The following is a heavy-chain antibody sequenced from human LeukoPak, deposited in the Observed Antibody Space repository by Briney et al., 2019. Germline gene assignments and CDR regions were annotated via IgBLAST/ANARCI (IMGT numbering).Heavy chain of an antibody. J-gene: IGHJ4*02. V-gene: IGHV4-38-2*02. D-gene: IGHD6-19*01. CDR2: IYYSGST. CDR1: GYSISSGYY. CDR3: AKYSSGWWVDY. Sequence: SETLSLTCTVSGYSISSGYYWGWIRQPPGKGLEWIGSIYYSGSTYYNPSLKSRVTISVDTSKNQFSLKLSSVTAADTAVYYCAKYSSGWWVDYWGQGTLVTVSS.